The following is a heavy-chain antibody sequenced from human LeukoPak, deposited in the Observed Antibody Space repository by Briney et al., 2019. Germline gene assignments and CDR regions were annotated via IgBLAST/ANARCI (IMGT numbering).Heavy chain of an antibody. D-gene: IGHD7-27*01. V-gene: IGHV4-38-2*02. CDR1: GYSISSGHY. CDR2: IYHSGST. Sequence: SETLSLTCTVSGYSISSGHYWGWIWHPPGKGLEWIGNIYHSGSTYYNPSLKSRVTISVDTSKNQFSLKLSSVTAADTAVYFCARGFRGDNFDYWGQGTLVTVSS. J-gene: IGHJ4*02. CDR3: ARGFRGDNFDY.